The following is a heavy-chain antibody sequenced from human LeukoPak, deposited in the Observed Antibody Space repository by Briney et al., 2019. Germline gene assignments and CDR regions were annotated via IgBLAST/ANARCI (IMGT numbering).Heavy chain of an antibody. Sequence: GRSLRLSCAPSGFPFSSYSMHWVRHAPGTGLEHDSAISTNGGSTNYANSMKGRFTISRDNSKNTLCIQMGSLRAEEMAVYYCASGTLTELDYWGQGTMVTVSS. D-gene: IGHD4-11*01. CDR3: ASGTLTELDY. CDR1: GFPFSSYS. V-gene: IGHV3-64*01. J-gene: IGHJ4*02. CDR2: ISTNGGST.